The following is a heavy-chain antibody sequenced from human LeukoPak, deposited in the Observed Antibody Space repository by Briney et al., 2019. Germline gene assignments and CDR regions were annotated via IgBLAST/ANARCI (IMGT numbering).Heavy chain of an antibody. CDR2: IYHSGST. V-gene: IGHV4-30-2*01. CDR3: ARGGRALWFGELGI. J-gene: IGHJ3*02. D-gene: IGHD3-10*01. CDR1: GGSISSGGYS. Sequence: SETLSLTCAVSGGSISSGGYSWSWIRQPPGKGLEWIGYIYHSGSTYYNPSLKSRVTISVDRSKNQFSLKLSSVTAADTAVYYCARGGRALWFGELGIWGQGTMVTVSS.